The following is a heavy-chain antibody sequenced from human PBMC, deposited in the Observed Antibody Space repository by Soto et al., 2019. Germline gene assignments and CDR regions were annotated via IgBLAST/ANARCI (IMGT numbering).Heavy chain of an antibody. CDR1: GDSMNNGDYF. CDR2: ISYSGST. Sequence: PSETLSLTCSVSGDSMNNGDYFWTWIRQTPGKGLQWIGYISYSGSTFYNPSLKTRLAMSVDTPKNQFSVRLRSVTAADTAVYYCARDRAHFYESSGRLDLWGQGMLVTVSS. D-gene: IGHD3-22*01. V-gene: IGHV4-30-4*01. J-gene: IGHJ4*02. CDR3: ARDRAHFYESSGRLDL.